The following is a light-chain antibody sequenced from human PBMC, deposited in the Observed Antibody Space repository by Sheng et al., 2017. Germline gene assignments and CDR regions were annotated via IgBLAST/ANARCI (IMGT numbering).Light chain of an antibody. CDR3: GTWDSLSASYV. Sequence: QSVLTQPPSASGTPGQTVTISCSGSSSNIGGNTVNWYQQLPGTAPKLLIYSNNQRPSGVPDRFSGSKSGTSASLAISGLQSEDEADYYCGTWDSLSASYVFGTGTKVTVL. CDR2: SNN. J-gene: IGLJ1*01. V-gene: IGLV1-44*01. CDR1: SSNIGGNT.